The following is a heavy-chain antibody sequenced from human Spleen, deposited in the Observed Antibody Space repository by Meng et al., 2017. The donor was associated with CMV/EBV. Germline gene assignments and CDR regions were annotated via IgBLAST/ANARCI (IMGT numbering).Heavy chain of an antibody. CDR1: GFTFSAYA. CDR2: LSHDGSKE. Sequence: GESLKISCAASGFTFSAYAMHWVRQAPGKGLEWVAGLSHDGSKEYYADSVKGRFTISRDNSKSTLYLQMSNLRPEDTAIFYCVRARSDFWGQGTLVTVSS. V-gene: IGHV3-30*04. J-gene: IGHJ4*02. CDR3: VRARSDF.